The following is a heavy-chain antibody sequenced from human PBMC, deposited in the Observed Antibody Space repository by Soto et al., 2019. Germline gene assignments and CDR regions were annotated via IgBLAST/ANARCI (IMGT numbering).Heavy chain of an antibody. CDR2: ISGSGGAT. Sequence: EVQLLESGGGLVQSGGSLRRSCVVSGFTFSNYAMTWVRQAPAQGLEWVSGISGSGGATFYADSVKGRFTISRDSSKNPLYLQLDSLRVEDTAVYYCVKKSDGSSPWRALDIWGQGTMLSV. CDR3: VKKSDGSSPWRALDI. V-gene: IGHV3-23*01. CDR1: GFTFSNYA. D-gene: IGHD3-10*01. J-gene: IGHJ3*02.